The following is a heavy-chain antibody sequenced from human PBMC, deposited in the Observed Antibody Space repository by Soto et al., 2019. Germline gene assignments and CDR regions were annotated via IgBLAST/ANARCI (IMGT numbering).Heavy chain of an antibody. J-gene: IGHJ1*01. Sequence: GGSLRLSCAASGFTFSSYAMSWVRQAPGKGLEWVSAISGSGGSTYYADSVKGRFTISRDSPKNTLYLQMNSLRAEDTAVYHCARDILGGSKDFSHGGQGALVTVSS. CDR1: GFTFSSYA. CDR3: ARDILGGSKDFSH. CDR2: ISGSGGST. V-gene: IGHV3-23*01. D-gene: IGHD3-3*01.